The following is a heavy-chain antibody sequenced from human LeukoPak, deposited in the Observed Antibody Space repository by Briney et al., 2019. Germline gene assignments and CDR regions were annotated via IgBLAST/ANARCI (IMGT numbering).Heavy chain of an antibody. V-gene: IGHV1-69*13. J-gene: IGHJ4*02. CDR1: GGTFSSYA. Sequence: SVKVSCKASGGTFSSYAISWVRQAPGQGLEWMGGIIPIFGTANYAQKFKGRVTITADESTSTAYMELSSLRSEDTAVYYCARDGNIVANRAPYYFDYWGQGTLVTVSS. D-gene: IGHD5-12*01. CDR3: ARDGNIVANRAPYYFDY. CDR2: IIPIFGTA.